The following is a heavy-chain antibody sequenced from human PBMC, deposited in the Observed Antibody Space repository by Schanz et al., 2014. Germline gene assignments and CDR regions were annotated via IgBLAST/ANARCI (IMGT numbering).Heavy chain of an antibody. J-gene: IGHJ4*02. CDR2: IKYSGTT. CDR3: SRGPYYDSWSGYPFFDY. D-gene: IGHD3-3*01. Sequence: QVQLQESGPGLVKPSQTLSLICTVSGGSISSGGYSWIWIRQLPGKGLEWIGHIKYSGTTYYNPSLKSRGSRAVTTSKVSFARSLLSFPSSYPLLCFFSRGPYYDSWSGYPFFDYGGQGTLVTVSS. CDR1: GGSISSGGYS. V-gene: IGHV4-31*03.